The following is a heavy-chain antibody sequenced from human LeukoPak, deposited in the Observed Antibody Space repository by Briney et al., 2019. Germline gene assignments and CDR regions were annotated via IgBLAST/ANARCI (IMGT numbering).Heavy chain of an antibody. V-gene: IGHV3-9*01. Sequence: GGSLRLSCAASGFSFNDYAMHWVRQAPGKGLEWVSGISWNRNTIGYADSVRGRFTIFRDDGKNSLYLQMNSLRTEDTALYYCAKDADDSGDYVGIDYWGQGTLVTVSS. J-gene: IGHJ4*02. CDR1: GFSFNDYA. D-gene: IGHD4-17*01. CDR2: ISWNRNTI. CDR3: AKDADDSGDYVGIDY.